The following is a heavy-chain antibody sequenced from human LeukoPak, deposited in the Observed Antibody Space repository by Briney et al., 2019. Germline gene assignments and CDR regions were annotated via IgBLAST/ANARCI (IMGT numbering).Heavy chain of an antibody. CDR1: GYTFTSYG. CDR3: ATVDQGTTVTTLDY. CDR2: ISAYNGNT. V-gene: IGHV1-18*01. D-gene: IGHD4-17*01. J-gene: IGHJ4*02. Sequence: ASVKVSCKASGYTFTSYGISWVRQAPGQGLEWMGWISAYNGNTNYAQKLQGRVTMTTDTSTSTAYMELSSLRSEDTAVYYCATVDQGTTVTTLDYWGQGTLVTVSS.